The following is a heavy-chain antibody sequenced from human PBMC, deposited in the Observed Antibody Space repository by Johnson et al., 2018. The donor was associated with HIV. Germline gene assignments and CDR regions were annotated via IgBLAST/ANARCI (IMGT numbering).Heavy chain of an antibody. V-gene: IGHV3-15*01. D-gene: IGHD6-13*01. CDR3: TTDQLQQLVHDAFDI. Sequence: VQLVESGGGVVQPGRSLRLSCAASGFTFKNAWMHWVRQAPGKGLEWIGRIKSKYHDETTDYAAPVKGRFAISRDDSKNTLYLQMNSLKTEDTAVYYCTTDQLQQLVHDAFDIWGQGTMVTVSS. CDR2: IKSKYHDETT. J-gene: IGHJ3*02. CDR1: GFTFKNAW.